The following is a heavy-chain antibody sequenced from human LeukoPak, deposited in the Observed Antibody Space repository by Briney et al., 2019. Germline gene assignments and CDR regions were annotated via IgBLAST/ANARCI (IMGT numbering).Heavy chain of an antibody. D-gene: IGHD2-2*01. J-gene: IGHJ5*02. CDR3: ARVPAASYVYWFDP. Sequence: GGSLRLSCAASGFTFSSYSMNWVRRAPGKGLEWVSSISSSSSYIYYADSVKGRFTISRDNAKNSLYLQMNSLRAEDTAVYYCARVPAASYVYWFDPWGQGTLVTVSS. CDR1: GFTFSSYS. CDR2: ISSSSSYI. V-gene: IGHV3-21*01.